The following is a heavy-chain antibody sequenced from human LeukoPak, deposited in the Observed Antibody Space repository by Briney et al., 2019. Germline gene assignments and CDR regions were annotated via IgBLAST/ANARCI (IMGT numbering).Heavy chain of an antibody. CDR1: NGSISSSDR. CDR3: ASRSYLVIWFDP. J-gene: IGHJ5*02. CDR2: VYHSGST. Sequence: SGTLSLTCTVSNGSISSSDRWSWVRQPPGKGLEWIGEVYHSGSTHYNPSLKSRVTISVDKSENQFSLKLNSVTAADTAIYYCASRSYLVIWFDPWGQGTLVTVSS. D-gene: IGHD1-26*01. V-gene: IGHV4-4*02.